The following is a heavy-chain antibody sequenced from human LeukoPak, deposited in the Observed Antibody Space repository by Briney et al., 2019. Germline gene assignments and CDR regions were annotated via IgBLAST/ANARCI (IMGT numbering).Heavy chain of an antibody. V-gene: IGHV4-39*07. CDR2: IYYSGST. J-gene: IGHJ6*03. Sequence: PSETLSLTCTVSGGSISSSSYYWGWIRQPPGKGLEWIGSIYYSGSTYYNPSLKSRVTISVDTSKNQFSLKLSSVTAADTAVYYCARDRGQPLRGYYYYYMDVWGKGTTVTVSS. D-gene: IGHD5-12*01. CDR3: ARDRGQPLRGYYYYYMDV. CDR1: GGSISSSSYY.